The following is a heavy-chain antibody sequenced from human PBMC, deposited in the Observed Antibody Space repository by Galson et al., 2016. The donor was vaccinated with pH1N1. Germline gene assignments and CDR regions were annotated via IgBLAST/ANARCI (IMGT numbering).Heavy chain of an antibody. V-gene: IGHV2-70*01. CDR2: IDWDDDK. Sequence: PALVTPPQTLTLTCTFSGFSLSTRGMCVSWIRQPPGKALEWLALIDWDDDKYYSTSLKTRLTISKDTSKNQVVLTMTNMDPVDTATYYCARIQYGDYVGYFDYWGQGTLVTVSS. CDR1: GFSLSTRGMC. J-gene: IGHJ4*02. CDR3: ARIQYGDYVGYFDY. D-gene: IGHD4-17*01.